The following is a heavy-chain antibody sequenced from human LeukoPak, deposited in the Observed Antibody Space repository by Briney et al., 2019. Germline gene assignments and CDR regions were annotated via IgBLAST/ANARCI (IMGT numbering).Heavy chain of an antibody. CDR1: GFTFGGYA. CDR2: IRSKAYGGTT. CDR3: TTGIGPPGIAAAGTVDY. D-gene: IGHD6-13*01. V-gene: IGHV3-49*04. Sequence: GRSLRLSCTASGFTFGGYAMSWVRQAPGKGLEWVGFIRSKAYGGTTEYAASVKGRFTISRDDSKSIAYLQMNSLKTEDTAVYYCTTGIGPPGIAAAGTVDYWGQGTLVTVSS. J-gene: IGHJ4*02.